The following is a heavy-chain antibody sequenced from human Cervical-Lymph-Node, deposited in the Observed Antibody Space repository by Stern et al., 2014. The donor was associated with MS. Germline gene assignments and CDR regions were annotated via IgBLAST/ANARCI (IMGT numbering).Heavy chain of an antibody. CDR3: ARGPPLFDP. CDR2: ISIVGDTI. J-gene: IGHJ5*02. V-gene: IGHV3-48*01. Sequence: EDQLVESGGGLVQPGGSLRLSCAASGFTFSDYTMNWVRQAPGKGLDCLSYISIVGDTIYYADSVKGRFTISRDNGRNSLYLQMNSLRGEDTAVYYCARGPPLFDPWGQGTLVTVSS. CDR1: GFTFSDYT.